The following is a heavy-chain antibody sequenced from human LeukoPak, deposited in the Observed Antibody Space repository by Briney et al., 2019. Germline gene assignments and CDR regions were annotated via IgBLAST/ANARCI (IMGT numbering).Heavy chain of an antibody. CDR3: ARVPDYEGHWFDP. J-gene: IGHJ5*02. Sequence: SETLSLTCAVYGGSFSGYYWSWIRQPPGKGLEWIGYIYYSGSTYYNPSLKSRVTISVDTSKNQFSLKLSSVTAADTAVYYRARVPDYEGHWFDPWGQGTLVTVSS. CDR1: GGSFSGYY. D-gene: IGHD4-17*01. CDR2: IYYSGST. V-gene: IGHV4-34*09.